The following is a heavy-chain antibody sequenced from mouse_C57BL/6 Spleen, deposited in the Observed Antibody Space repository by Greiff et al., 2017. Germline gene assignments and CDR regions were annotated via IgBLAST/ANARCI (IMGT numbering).Heavy chain of an antibody. CDR2: ISSGSSTI. J-gene: IGHJ3*01. V-gene: IGHV5-17*01. CDR1: GFTFSDYG. Sequence: VQLKESGGGLVKPGGSLKLSCAASGFTFSDYGMHWVRQAPEKGLEWVAYISSGSSTIYYADTVKGRFTISRDNAKNTLFLQMTSLRSEDTAMYYCARPLLGPFAYWGQGTLVTVSA. CDR3: ARPLLGPFAY. D-gene: IGHD4-1*01.